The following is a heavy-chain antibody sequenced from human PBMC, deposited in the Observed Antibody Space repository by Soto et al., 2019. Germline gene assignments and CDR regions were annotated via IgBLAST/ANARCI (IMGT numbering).Heavy chain of an antibody. CDR2: IWYDGSNK. D-gene: IGHD1-1*01. V-gene: IGHV3-33*06. Sequence: GSLRLSCAASGFTFSSYGMHWVRQAPGKGLEWVAVIWYDGSNKYYADSVKGRFTFSRDNSKNTLYLQMNSLRAEDTAVYYCAKFGMATTKRSPPYYIDYWGQGALVTVS. CDR3: AKFGMATTKRSPPYYIDY. CDR1: GFTFSSYG. J-gene: IGHJ4*02.